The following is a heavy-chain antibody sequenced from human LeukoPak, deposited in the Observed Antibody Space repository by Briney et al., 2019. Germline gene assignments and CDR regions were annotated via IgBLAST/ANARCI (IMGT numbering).Heavy chain of an antibody. D-gene: IGHD2-2*01. J-gene: IGHJ4*02. Sequence: KPSETLSLTCTVSGGPISSYYWGWIRQPPGKGLEWIGYIYYSGSTNYNPSLKSRVTISVDTSKNQLSLKLSSVTAADTAVYYCARAGYCSSTSCYAGYFDYWGQGTLVTVSS. V-gene: IGHV4-59*01. CDR1: GGPISSYY. CDR2: IYYSGST. CDR3: ARAGYCSSTSCYAGYFDY.